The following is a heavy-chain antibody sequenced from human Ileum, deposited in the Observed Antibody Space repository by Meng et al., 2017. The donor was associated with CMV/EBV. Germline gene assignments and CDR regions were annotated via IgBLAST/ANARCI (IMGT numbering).Heavy chain of an antibody. CDR1: GASISRSTYY. D-gene: IGHD2-21*02. CDR2: IYYSGGT. CDR3: ASGDSLRAVDF. Sequence: QPQLQESGPVLVKPSETLSLTCTVSGASISRSTYYWGWIRQPPGKGLEWIGSIYYSGGTYYNPSLKSRVTISVDTSKNQFSLKLNSVTAADTAVYYCASGDSLRAVDFWGQGTLVTVSS. V-gene: IGHV4-39*07. J-gene: IGHJ4*02.